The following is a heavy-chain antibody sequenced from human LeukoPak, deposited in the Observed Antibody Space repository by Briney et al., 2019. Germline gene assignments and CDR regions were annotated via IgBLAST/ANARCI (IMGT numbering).Heavy chain of an antibody. CDR2: ISAYNGNT. Sequence: ASVKVSCKASGYTFTGYYMHWVRQAPGQGLEWMGWISAYNGNTNYAQKLQGRVTITTDTSTSTAYMELRSLRSDDTAVYYCARDIMAYDYVWGSYWDYFDYWGQGTLVTVSS. D-gene: IGHD3-16*01. V-gene: IGHV1-18*04. J-gene: IGHJ4*02. CDR1: GYTFTGYY. CDR3: ARDIMAYDYVWGSYWDYFDY.